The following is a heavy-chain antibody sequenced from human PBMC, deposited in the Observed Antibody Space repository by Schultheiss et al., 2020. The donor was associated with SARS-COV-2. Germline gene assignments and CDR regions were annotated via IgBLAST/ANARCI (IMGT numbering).Heavy chain of an antibody. D-gene: IGHD3-22*01. CDR2: IYSGGST. J-gene: IGHJ3*02. Sequence: GGSLRLSCAASGFTVSSNYMSWVRQAPGKGLEWVSVIYSGGSTYYADSVKGRFTISRDNSKNTLYLQMNSLRAEDTAVYYCAKDWTMIVVVDAFDIWGQGTMVTVSS. V-gene: IGHV3-53*01. CDR3: AKDWTMIVVVDAFDI. CDR1: GFTVSSNY.